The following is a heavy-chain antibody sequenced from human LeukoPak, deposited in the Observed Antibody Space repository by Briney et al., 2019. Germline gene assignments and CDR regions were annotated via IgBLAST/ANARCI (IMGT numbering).Heavy chain of an antibody. CDR2: INAGNGNT. CDR1: GYTFTSYA. D-gene: IGHD1-26*01. J-gene: IGHJ4*02. V-gene: IGHV1-3*01. CDR3: ARGATFSPPSAD. Sequence: ASVKVSCKASGYTFTSYAMHWVRQAPGQRLEWMGWINAGNGNTKYSRKFQGRVTITRDTSASTAYMELSSLRSEDTAVYYCARGATFSPPSADWGQGTLVTVSS.